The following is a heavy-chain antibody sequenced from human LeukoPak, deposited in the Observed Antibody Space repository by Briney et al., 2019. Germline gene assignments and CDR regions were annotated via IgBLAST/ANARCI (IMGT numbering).Heavy chain of an antibody. CDR2: ISGSSDRT. V-gene: IGHV3-23*01. CDR3: AKRTAGYNYGPNWFDP. D-gene: IGHD5-18*01. CDR1: GFSFSDSA. Sequence: PGGSLRLSCAASGFSFSDSAMSWVRQAPGKGLEWVSDISGSSDRTYYADSVKGRFTISRDKSKNTLYLQINSLRAEDTAVYYCAKRTAGYNYGPNWFDPWGQGTLVTVSS. J-gene: IGHJ5*02.